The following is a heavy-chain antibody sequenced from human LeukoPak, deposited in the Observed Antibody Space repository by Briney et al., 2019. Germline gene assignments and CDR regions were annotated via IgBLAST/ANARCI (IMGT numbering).Heavy chain of an antibody. CDR3: AREGAQLELLSNWFDP. V-gene: IGHV1-2*02. Sequence: WASVKVSCKASGYTFTGYYMHWVRQAPGQGLEWMGWINPNSGGTNYAQNFQGRVTMTRDTSISTAYMELSRLRSDDTAVYYCAREGAQLELLSNWFDPWGQGTLVTVSS. CDR2: INPNSGGT. D-gene: IGHD1-7*01. CDR1: GYTFTGYY. J-gene: IGHJ5*02.